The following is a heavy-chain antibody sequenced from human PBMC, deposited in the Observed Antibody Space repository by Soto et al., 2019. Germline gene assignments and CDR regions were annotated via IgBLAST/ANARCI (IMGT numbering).Heavy chain of an antibody. J-gene: IGHJ4*02. V-gene: IGHV3-9*01. D-gene: IGHD3-10*01. Sequence: GGSLRLSCAASGFTFDDYAMHWVRQAPGKGLEWVSGISWNSGSIGYADSVKGRFTISRDNAKNSLYLQMNSLRAEDTALYYCAKDIKAGGYGSGSYPCDWGQGTLVTVSS. CDR1: GFTFDDYA. CDR2: ISWNSGSI. CDR3: AKDIKAGGYGSGSYPCD.